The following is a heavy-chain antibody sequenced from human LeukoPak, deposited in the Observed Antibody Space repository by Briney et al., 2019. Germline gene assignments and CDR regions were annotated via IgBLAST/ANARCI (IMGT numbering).Heavy chain of an antibody. CDR1: GGTFSSYA. Sequence: GASVKVSCKASGGTFSSYAISWVRQAPGQGLEWMGGIIPIFGTAYYAQKFQGRVTITADESTSTAYMELSSLRSEDTAVYYCASQNPIVVVPAAKGHFFDYWGQGTLVTVSS. CDR2: IIPIFGTA. J-gene: IGHJ4*02. V-gene: IGHV1-69*13. D-gene: IGHD2-2*01. CDR3: ASQNPIVVVPAAKGHFFDY.